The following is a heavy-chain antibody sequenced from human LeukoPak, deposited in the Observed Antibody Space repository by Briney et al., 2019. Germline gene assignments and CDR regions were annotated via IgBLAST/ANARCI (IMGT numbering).Heavy chain of an antibody. V-gene: IGHV1-2*02. J-gene: IGHJ4*02. CDR3: AREKRHCSSTSCDMPADY. Sequence: WASVKVSCRASGYTFTGYYMHWVRQAPGQGLEWMGWINPNSGGTNYAQKFQGRVTMTRDTSISTAYMELSRLRSDDTAVYYCAREKRHCSSTSCDMPADYWGQGTLVTVSS. CDR2: INPNSGGT. D-gene: IGHD2-2*02. CDR1: GYTFTGYY.